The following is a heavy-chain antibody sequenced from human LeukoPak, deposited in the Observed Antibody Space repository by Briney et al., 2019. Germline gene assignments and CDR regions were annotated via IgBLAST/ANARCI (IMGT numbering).Heavy chain of an antibody. V-gene: IGHV4-4*02. Sequence: SGTLSLTCDVSGVSISRTNWWSWVRQSPGQGLEWIGEISLSGHTNYNPSLQSRVTMSLDESKNQVSLDLASVTDADTAVYYCSRESGAFSPFGYWGQGTLVTVHS. CDR3: SRESGAFSPFGY. D-gene: IGHD1-26*01. CDR2: ISLSGHT. J-gene: IGHJ4*02. CDR1: GVSISRTNW.